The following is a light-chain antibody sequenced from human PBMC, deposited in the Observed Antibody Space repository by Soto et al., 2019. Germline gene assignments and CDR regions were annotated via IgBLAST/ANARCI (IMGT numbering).Light chain of an antibody. CDR3: QQRRHWPPGLT. CDR1: QSVSSY. Sequence: EIVLTQSPATLSLSPGERATLSCRASQSVSSYLAWYQQKPGQAPRLLIYDASNRATGIPARFSGSGSGTDFTLTISSLEPEDFAVYYCQQRRHWPPGLTFGGGTKVEIK. J-gene: IGKJ4*01. CDR2: DAS. V-gene: IGKV3-11*01.